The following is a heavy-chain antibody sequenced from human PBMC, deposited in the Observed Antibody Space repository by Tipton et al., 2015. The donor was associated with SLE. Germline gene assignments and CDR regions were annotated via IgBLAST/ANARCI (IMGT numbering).Heavy chain of an antibody. CDR2: ISAYNGNT. Sequence: QLVQSGPEVKKPGASVKVSCKASGYTFTSYGIGWVRQAPGQGLEWMGWISAYNGNTNYAQKLQGRVTMTTDTSTSTAYMELRSLRSDDTAVYYCARDIPLGDFWSGAYFDYWGQGTLVTVSS. V-gene: IGHV1-18*01. J-gene: IGHJ4*02. CDR1: GYTFTSYG. CDR3: ARDIPLGDFWSGAYFDY. D-gene: IGHD3-3*01.